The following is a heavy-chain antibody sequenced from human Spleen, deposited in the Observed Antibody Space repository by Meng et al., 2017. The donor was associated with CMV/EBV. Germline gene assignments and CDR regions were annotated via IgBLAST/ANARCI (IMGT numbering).Heavy chain of an antibody. D-gene: IGHD6-13*01. V-gene: IGHV4-39*07. CDR1: GDSISGSTFS. CDR2: IYYSGSS. Sequence: GSLRLSCTVSGDSISGSTFSWGWIRQSPGKGLEWIGNIYYSGSSYSKASLKSRVTMSVDTSRNQFSLKLNFVTAADTAVYYCARVKRVASAGTWVNWFDPWGQGTLVTVSS. J-gene: IGHJ5*02. CDR3: ARVKRVASAGTWVNWFDP.